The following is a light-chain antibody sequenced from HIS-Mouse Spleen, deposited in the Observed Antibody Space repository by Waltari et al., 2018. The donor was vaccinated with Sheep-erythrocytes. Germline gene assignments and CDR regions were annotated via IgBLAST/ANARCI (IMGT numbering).Light chain of an antibody. J-gene: IGLJ3*02. V-gene: IGLV2-8*01. CDR1: SSDVGGYNY. CDR2: EVR. Sequence: QSALTQPPSASGSPGQSVTISCTGTSSDVGGYNYGSWYQQHPDKAPKLMIYEVRKPPSGVPDRFSGSKSGNTASLTVSGLQAEDEADYYCSSYAGSNNWVFGGGTKLTVL. CDR3: SSYAGSNNWV.